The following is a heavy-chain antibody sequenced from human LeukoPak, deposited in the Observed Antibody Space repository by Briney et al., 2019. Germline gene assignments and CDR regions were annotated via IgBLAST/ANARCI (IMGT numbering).Heavy chain of an antibody. CDR1: GGSISSYY. D-gene: IGHD3-10*01. CDR3: ARRRLKYYYGSGSRTYFDY. V-gene: IGHV4-59*08. J-gene: IGHJ4*02. Sequence: SETLSLTCTVSGGSISSYYWSWIRQPPGKGLGWIGYIYYSGSTNYNPSLKSRVTISVDTSKNQFSLKLSSVTAADTAVYYCARRRLKYYYGSGSRTYFDYWGQGTLVTVSS. CDR2: IYYSGST.